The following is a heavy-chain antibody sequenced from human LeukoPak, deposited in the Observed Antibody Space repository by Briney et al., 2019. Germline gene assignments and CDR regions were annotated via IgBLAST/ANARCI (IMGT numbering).Heavy chain of an antibody. V-gene: IGHV4-39*07. CDR1: GVSISSGSNY. CDR3: ARNAPEGLDY. CDR2: IYSRGNT. Sequence: SETLSLTCSVSGVSISSGSNYWGWIRQPPGKTLEWIGSIYSRGNTYYSPSLKSRVIILIDTAKNHFSLNLSSVTAADTAVYYCARNAPEGLDYWGQGTLVTVSS. D-gene: IGHD2-2*01. J-gene: IGHJ4*02.